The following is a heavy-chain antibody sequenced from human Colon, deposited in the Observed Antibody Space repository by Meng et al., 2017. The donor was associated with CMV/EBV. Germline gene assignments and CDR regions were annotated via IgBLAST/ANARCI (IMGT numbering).Heavy chain of an antibody. Sequence: GESLKISCATSGFTFDNYAMSWVRQAPGKGLMWVSEIAPDGGWTRDADSVKGRFSISRDNAKSTLFLQMNSLRVEDTAVYYCVRGSRDWKGVDYWGQGALVTFSS. J-gene: IGHJ4*02. CDR1: GFTFDNYA. V-gene: IGHV3-74*01. CDR2: IAPDGGWT. D-gene: IGHD6-19*01. CDR3: VRGSRDWKGVDY.